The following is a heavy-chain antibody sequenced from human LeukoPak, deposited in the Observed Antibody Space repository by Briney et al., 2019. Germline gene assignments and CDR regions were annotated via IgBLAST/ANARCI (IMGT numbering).Heavy chain of an antibody. D-gene: IGHD3-10*01. J-gene: IGHJ6*03. Sequence: SETLSLTCAVYGGSFSGYYWSWIRQPPGKGLEWIGEINHSGSTNYNPSLKSQVTISVDTSKNQFSLKLSSVTAADTAVYYCARAVGSGSFQTYYYYMDVWGKGTTVTISS. CDR1: GGSFSGYY. CDR2: INHSGST. CDR3: ARAVGSGSFQTYYYYMDV. V-gene: IGHV4-34*01.